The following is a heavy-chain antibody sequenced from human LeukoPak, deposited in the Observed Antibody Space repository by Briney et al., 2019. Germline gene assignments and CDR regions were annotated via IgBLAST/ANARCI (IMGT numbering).Heavy chain of an antibody. CDR3: ARDREMATGY. D-gene: IGHD5-24*01. V-gene: IGHV1-18*01. J-gene: IGHJ4*02. CDR1: GYTFTNYG. Sequence: ASVKVSCKASGYTFTNYGITWVRQAPGQGLEWMGWISAYNGNTNYAQKFQGRVTMTRGTSISTAYMELSRLRSDDTAVYYCARDREMATGYWGQGTLVTVSS. CDR2: ISAYNGNT.